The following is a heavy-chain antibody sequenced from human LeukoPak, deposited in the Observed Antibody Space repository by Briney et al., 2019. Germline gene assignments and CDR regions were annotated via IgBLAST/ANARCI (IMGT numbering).Heavy chain of an antibody. Sequence: ASVKLSCKASGYTFTSYGISWVRQAPGQGLEWMGWISAYNGNTNYAQKLQGRVTMTTDTSTSTAYMELRSLRSDDTAVYYCARGHTTPYYYDSSGYPADAFDIWGQGTMVTVSS. D-gene: IGHD3-22*01. CDR1: GYTFTSYG. V-gene: IGHV1-18*01. J-gene: IGHJ3*02. CDR3: ARGHTTPYYYDSSGYPADAFDI. CDR2: ISAYNGNT.